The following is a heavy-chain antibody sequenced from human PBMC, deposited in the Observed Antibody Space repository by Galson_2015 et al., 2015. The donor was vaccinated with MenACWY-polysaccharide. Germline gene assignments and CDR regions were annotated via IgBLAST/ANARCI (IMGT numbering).Heavy chain of an antibody. CDR3: AKERTTVDI. V-gene: IGHV3-23*01. CDR1: GFTFSSYG. J-gene: IGHJ3*02. D-gene: IGHD4-17*01. Sequence: SLRLSCAASGFTFSSYGMSWVRQAPGKGLEWVSGISGRGGSTYYADSVKGRFTISRDNSKYTLYLQMNSLRADDTAVYYCAKERTTVDIWGQGTMVTVSS. CDR2: ISGRGGST.